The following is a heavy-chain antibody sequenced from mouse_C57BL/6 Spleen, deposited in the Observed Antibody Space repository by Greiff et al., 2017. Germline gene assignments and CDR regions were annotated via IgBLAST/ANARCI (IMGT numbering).Heavy chain of an antibody. Sequence: VQLQQSGPELVKPGASVKISCKASGYSFTGYYMNWVKQSPEKSLEWIGEINPSTGGTTYNQKFKAKATLTVDKSSSTAYMQLKSLTSEDSAVYYCARGGGYYYAMDYWGQGTSVTVSS. CDR1: GYSFTGYY. CDR2: INPSTGGT. D-gene: IGHD2-2*01. J-gene: IGHJ4*01. CDR3: ARGGGYYYAMDY. V-gene: IGHV1-42*01.